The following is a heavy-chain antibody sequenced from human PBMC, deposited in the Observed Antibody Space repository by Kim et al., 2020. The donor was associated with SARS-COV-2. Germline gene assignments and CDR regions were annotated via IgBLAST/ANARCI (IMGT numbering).Heavy chain of an antibody. CDR3: AREGLSTTIYLDY. CDR1: EFTFRNYW. J-gene: IGHJ4*02. V-gene: IGHV3-74*01. Sequence: GGSLRLSCAASEFTFRNYWMHWVRQAPGKGLVWVSRINGDGSSTTYADSVKGRFTISRDNAKNTLYLQMNSLRAEDSAVYYCAREGLSTTIYLDYWGQGALVTVSS. CDR2: INGDGSST. D-gene: IGHD2-2*01.